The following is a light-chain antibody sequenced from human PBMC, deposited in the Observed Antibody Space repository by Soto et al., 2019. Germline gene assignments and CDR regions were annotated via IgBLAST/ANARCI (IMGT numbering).Light chain of an antibody. Sequence: DIQMTQSPSSLSASVGERVTITCQASQDISNYLNWYQQKPGKAPKLLIYDASNLETGVPSRFSGSGSGTDFTFTISSLQPEDIATYYCQQYDNLPSSAFGGGTKVEIK. J-gene: IGKJ4*01. CDR3: QQYDNLPSSA. CDR1: QDISNY. V-gene: IGKV1-33*01. CDR2: DAS.